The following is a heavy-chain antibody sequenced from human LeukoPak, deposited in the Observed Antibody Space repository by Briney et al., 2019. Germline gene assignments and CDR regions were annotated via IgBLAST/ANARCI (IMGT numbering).Heavy chain of an antibody. J-gene: IGHJ4*02. CDR3: AKHGYSNHGQFDY. D-gene: IGHD4-11*01. Sequence: GGSLRLSCAASGFTFSSYAMSWVRQAPGKGLEWVSAICSSGGSKYYADSVKGRFTISRDNSKTRLYLQMNSLRAEDTAVYYCAKHGYSNHGQFDYWGQGTLVTVSS. CDR1: GFTFSSYA. CDR2: ICSSGGSK. V-gene: IGHV3-23*01.